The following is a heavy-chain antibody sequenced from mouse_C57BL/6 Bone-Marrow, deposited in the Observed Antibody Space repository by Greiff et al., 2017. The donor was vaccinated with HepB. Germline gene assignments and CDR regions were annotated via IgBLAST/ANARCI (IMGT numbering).Heavy chain of an antibody. V-gene: IGHV7-3*01. CDR1: GFTFTDYY. J-gene: IGHJ4*01. CDR2: IRNKANGYTT. Sequence: EVMLVESGGGLVQPGGSLSLSCAASGFTFTDYYMSWVCQPPGKALEWLGFIRNKANGYTTEYSASVKGRFTISRDNSQSILYLQMNALRAEDSATYYCARYIVYYGKTYYAMDYWGQGTSVTVSS. D-gene: IGHD2-1*01. CDR3: ARYIVYYGKTYYAMDY.